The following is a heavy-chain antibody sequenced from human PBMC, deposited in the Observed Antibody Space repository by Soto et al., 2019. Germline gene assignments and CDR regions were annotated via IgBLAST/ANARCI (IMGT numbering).Heavy chain of an antibody. Sequence: QLQLQESGSGLVKPSQSLSLTCAVSGGSISSGGYSWSWFRQPPGKGLEWIGYIYHNRNTYYNLSLKSRVSISVDRSKNQFSLKLSSVTAADAAMYYCARVPSPWGQGTLVTVSS. J-gene: IGHJ5*02. CDR3: ARVPSP. V-gene: IGHV4-30-2*01. CDR2: IYHNRNT. CDR1: GGSISSGGYS.